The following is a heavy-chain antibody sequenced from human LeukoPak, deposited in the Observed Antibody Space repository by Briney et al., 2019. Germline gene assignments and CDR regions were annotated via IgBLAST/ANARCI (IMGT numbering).Heavy chain of an antibody. CDR1: GFTFSSYG. J-gene: IGHJ5*02. D-gene: IGHD2-8*01. V-gene: IGHV3-30*18. Sequence: PGGSLRLSCAASGFTFSSYGMHWVRQAPGKGLGWVAVISYDGSDKYYADSVKGRFTISRDNSKNTLYLQMNSLRAEDTAVYYCVKDPGGCTNGVCSEEGLFDPWGQGTLVTVSS. CDR3: VKDPGGCTNGVCSEEGLFDP. CDR2: ISYDGSDK.